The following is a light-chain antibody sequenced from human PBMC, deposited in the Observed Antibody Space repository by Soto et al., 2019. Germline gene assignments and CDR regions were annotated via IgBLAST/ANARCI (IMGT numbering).Light chain of an antibody. CDR1: QSLLHSNGYNY. CDR2: LGS. Sequence: SVMTQSPLSLPVTPGEPASISCRSSQSLLHSNGYNYLDWYLQKPGQSPQLLIYLGSNRASGVPDRFSGSGSGTDFTLKISRVEAEDVGVYYCMQALQTPITFGQGTRLGIK. J-gene: IGKJ5*01. CDR3: MQALQTPIT. V-gene: IGKV2-28*01.